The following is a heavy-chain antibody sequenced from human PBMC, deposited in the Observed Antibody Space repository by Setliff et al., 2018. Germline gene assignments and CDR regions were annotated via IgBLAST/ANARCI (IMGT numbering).Heavy chain of an antibody. CDR2: INDRGST. V-gene: IGHV4-34*01. Sequence: SETLSLTCAVYGGSFSGYFWSWIRQSPGRGLEWIGEINDRGSTHYNPSLKSRVTISVDTSKNQFSLKLTSVTAADTAVYYCARHLSYSGETMDVWGKGTTVTVSS. CDR3: ARHLSYSGETMDV. D-gene: IGHD5-12*01. CDR1: GGSFSGYF. J-gene: IGHJ6*03.